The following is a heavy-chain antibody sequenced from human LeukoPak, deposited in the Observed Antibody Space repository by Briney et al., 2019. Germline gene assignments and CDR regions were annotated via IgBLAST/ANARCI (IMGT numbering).Heavy chain of an antibody. CDR1: GIIFNSYS. J-gene: IGHJ3*02. D-gene: IGHD5-24*01. V-gene: IGHV3-21*01. CDR2: INDNSHYI. Sequence: GGSLRLSCAASGIIFNSYSMNWVRQAPGKGLEWVSSINDNSHYIYYIDSVKGRFTTSRDNAKNSLYLQMNSLRAEDTAVYYCARDSRDGFHDAFDIWGQGTMVTVSS. CDR3: ARDSRDGFHDAFDI.